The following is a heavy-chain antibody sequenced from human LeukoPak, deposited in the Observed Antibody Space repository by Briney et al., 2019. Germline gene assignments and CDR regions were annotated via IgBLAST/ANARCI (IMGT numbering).Heavy chain of an antibody. D-gene: IGHD6-13*01. V-gene: IGHV4-39*01. CDR1: GGSISSSSYY. CDR2: IYYSGST. Sequence: VKPSETLSLTCTVSGGSISSSSYYWGWIRQPPGKGLEWIGSIYYSGSTYYNPSLKSRVTISVDTSKNQFSLKLSSVTAADTAVYYCARLKGAAAGTSWGPGTLVTVSS. J-gene: IGHJ4*02. CDR3: ARLKGAAAGTS.